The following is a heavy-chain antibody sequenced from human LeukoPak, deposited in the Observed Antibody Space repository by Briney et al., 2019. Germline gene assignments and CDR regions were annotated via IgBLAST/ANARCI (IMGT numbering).Heavy chain of an antibody. J-gene: IGHJ4*02. Sequence: GGSLRLSCAASGFTFNDYAMHWVRQAPGKGLEWVSGISWNSGSIGYADSVKGRFTISGDNAKNSLYLQMNSLRAEDTALYYCAKVGTTYYFDYWGQGTLVTVSS. V-gene: IGHV3-9*01. CDR1: GFTFNDYA. CDR2: ISWNSGSI. CDR3: AKVGTTYYFDY. D-gene: IGHD1-7*01.